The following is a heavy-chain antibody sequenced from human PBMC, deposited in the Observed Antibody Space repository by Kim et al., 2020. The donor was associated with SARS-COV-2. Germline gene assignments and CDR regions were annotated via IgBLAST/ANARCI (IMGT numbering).Heavy chain of an antibody. CDR2: ISYDGSNK. J-gene: IGHJ5*02. Sequence: GGSLRLSCAASGFTFSSYAMHWVRQAPGKGLEWVAVISYDGSNKYYADSVKGRFTISRDNSKNTLYLQMNSLRAEDTAVYYCARVSLRWQLEGWFDPWG. CDR3: ARVSLRWQLEGWFDP. D-gene: IGHD1-1*01. CDR1: GFTFSSYA. V-gene: IGHV3-30*04.